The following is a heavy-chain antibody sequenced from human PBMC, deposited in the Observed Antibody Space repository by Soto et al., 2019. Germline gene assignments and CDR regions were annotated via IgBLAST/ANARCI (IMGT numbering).Heavy chain of an antibody. CDR3: ARHHPRIMAAVEIPSDF. CDR1: GDSIGSYH. D-gene: IGHD6-25*01. V-gene: IGHV4-59*01. J-gene: IGHJ4*02. CDR2: MFSRGSA. Sequence: SETLSISCTVFGDSIGSYHWSWVRQPPGKGLEWIGFMFSRGSANYNPSLKSRVTISVDTSKSQFSLKLTSVTAADTAIYYCARHHPRIMAAVEIPSDFSGKGPLVTGS.